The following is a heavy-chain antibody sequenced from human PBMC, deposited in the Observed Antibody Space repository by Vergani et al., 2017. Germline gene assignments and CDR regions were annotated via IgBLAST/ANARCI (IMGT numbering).Heavy chain of an antibody. J-gene: IGHJ5*02. CDR3: ARDYYDSPWFDP. CDR1: GFTVSSNY. V-gene: IGHV3-53*02. D-gene: IGHD3-22*01. Sequence: EVQLVETGGGLIQPGGSLRLSCAASGFTVSSNYMSWVRQAPGKGLEWVSVIYSGGSTYYAESVKGRFTISRDNSKNTLYLQMNSLRAEDTAVYYCARDYYDSPWFDPWGQGTLVTVSS. CDR2: IYSGGST.